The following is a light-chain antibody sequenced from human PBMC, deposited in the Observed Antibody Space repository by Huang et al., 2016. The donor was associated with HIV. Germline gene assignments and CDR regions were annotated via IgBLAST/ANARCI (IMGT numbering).Light chain of an antibody. CDR2: GAS. Sequence: EVLLTQSPATLSVSPGERATLSCRASQSVSTNSDWYQQKPGQAPGLLIYGASTRATGGPARFSGSGSGTEFTLTIGSLQSEYSAVYYCQQYNSWPPLFTFGPGTKVDIK. CDR1: QSVSTN. CDR3: QQYNSWPPLFT. V-gene: IGKV3-15*01. J-gene: IGKJ3*01.